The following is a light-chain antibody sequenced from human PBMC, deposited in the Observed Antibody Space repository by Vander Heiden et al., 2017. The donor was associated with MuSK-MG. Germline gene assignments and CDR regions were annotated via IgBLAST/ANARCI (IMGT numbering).Light chain of an antibody. CDR3: SSYTSSNTVI. CDR2: DVS. CDR1: SSDVVGYNF. Sequence: QSALTQPASVSGSPGEAITIYCTGTSSDVVGYNFVSWYQQDPGKAPKLIVYDVSNRPAGVSNRFSGSKSGNTASLTISGLQAEDEADYYCSSYTSSNTVIFGGGTKLTVL. V-gene: IGLV2-14*01. J-gene: IGLJ2*01.